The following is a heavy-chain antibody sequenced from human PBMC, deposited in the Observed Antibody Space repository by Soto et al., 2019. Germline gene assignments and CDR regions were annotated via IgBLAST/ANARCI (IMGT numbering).Heavy chain of an antibody. V-gene: IGHV4-34*01. J-gene: IGHJ4*02. Sequence: QVQLQQWGAGLLKPSETLSLTCAVYGGSFSGYYWSWIRQPPGKGLEWIGEINHSGSTNYNPSLKSRVTISVDTSKNQFSLKLRSVTAADTAVYYCARVGSGWYFRAFDYWGQGTLVTVSS. D-gene: IGHD6-19*01. CDR1: GGSFSGYY. CDR2: INHSGST. CDR3: ARVGSGWYFRAFDY.